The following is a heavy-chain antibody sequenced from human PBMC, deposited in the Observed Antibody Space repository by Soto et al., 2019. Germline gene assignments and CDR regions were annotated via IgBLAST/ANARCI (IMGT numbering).Heavy chain of an antibody. CDR2: IGSSGSTI. V-gene: IGHV3-48*03. J-gene: IGHJ4*02. D-gene: IGHD6-19*01. Sequence: PGGSLRLSCAASGFTFSRYEMNWVSQAPGKGLEWVSYIGSSGSTIYYADSVKGRFTISRDNAKNSLYLQMNSLRAEDTAVYFCARDEGSAWYFDYWGQGTLVTVSS. CDR3: ARDEGSAWYFDY. CDR1: GFTFSRYE.